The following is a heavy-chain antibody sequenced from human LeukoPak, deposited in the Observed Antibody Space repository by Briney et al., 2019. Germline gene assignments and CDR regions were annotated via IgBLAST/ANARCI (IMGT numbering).Heavy chain of an antibody. CDR1: GYTFSDYP. CDR3: ARGGSGSGYLYYFDH. J-gene: IGHJ4*02. V-gene: IGHV1-2*06. Sequence: GASVKVSCKASGYTFSDYPMHWVRQAPGQGLEWMGRINSKSGATSYAQKFQGRVTMTSDTFINTAYMELSGLTSDDTAVYYCARGGSGSGYLYYFDHWGQGTLVPVSS. D-gene: IGHD3-10*01. CDR2: INSKSGAT.